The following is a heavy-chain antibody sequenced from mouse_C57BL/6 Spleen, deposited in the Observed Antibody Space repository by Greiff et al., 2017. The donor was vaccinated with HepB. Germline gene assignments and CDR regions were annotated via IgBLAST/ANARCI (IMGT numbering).Heavy chain of an antibody. CDR2: IYPGDGDT. CDR1: GYAFSSSW. J-gene: IGHJ2*01. V-gene: IGHV1-82*01. Sequence: QVQLKQSGPELVKPGASVKISCKASGYAFSSSWMNWVKQRPGKGLEWIGRIYPGDGDTNYNGKFKGKATLTADKSSSTAYMHLSSLTSENSAVYVCSRSGPILSLYYFDYWGQGTTLTVSS. CDR3: SRSGPILSLYYFDY. D-gene: IGHD3-1*01.